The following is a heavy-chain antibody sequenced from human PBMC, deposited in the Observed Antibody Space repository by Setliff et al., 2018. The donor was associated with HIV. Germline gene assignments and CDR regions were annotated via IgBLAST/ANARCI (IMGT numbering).Heavy chain of an antibody. CDR3: ARGGLRLRKSTAPGYFDY. Sequence: KASETLSLTCTVSGGSISSSSYYWGWIRQPPGKGLEWIGSIYYSGSTYYNPSLKSRVTISVDTSKNQFSPKLSSVTAAGTAVYYCARGGLRLRKSTAPGYFDYWGQGTLVTVSS. D-gene: IGHD1-1*01. V-gene: IGHV4-39*07. J-gene: IGHJ4*02. CDR2: IYYSGST. CDR1: GGSISSSSYY.